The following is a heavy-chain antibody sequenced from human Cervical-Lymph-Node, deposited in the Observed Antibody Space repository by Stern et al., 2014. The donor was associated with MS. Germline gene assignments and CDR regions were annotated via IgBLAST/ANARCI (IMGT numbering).Heavy chain of an antibody. Sequence: QVQLVESGPGLVKPSQTLSLTCTVSGGSISSVGYYWTWIRQPPGKGLEWIGYSYHSGSTYYNPSLKGRAYISVDTSKNQFSLKVTSVTAADTALYYCARSDRLWGSIDYWGQGTLVTVSS. D-gene: IGHD3-16*01. J-gene: IGHJ4*02. CDR1: GGSISSVGYY. V-gene: IGHV4-31*03. CDR2: SYHSGST. CDR3: ARSDRLWGSIDY.